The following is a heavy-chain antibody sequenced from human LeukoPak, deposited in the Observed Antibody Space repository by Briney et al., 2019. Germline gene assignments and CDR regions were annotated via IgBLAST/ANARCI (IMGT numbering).Heavy chain of an antibody. Sequence: ASVSVSCKASGYTFSSHDINWVRQATGQGLEWMGWMNPNSGKTGFAKNFQGRATITRDTTIRTAYMELSSLRSEDTAVYYCARIVSFEVVTSPRAFDIWGQGTMVTVSS. CDR2: MNPNSGKT. D-gene: IGHD3-3*01. J-gene: IGHJ3*02. CDR3: ARIVSFEVVTSPRAFDI. V-gene: IGHV1-8*01. CDR1: GYTFSSHD.